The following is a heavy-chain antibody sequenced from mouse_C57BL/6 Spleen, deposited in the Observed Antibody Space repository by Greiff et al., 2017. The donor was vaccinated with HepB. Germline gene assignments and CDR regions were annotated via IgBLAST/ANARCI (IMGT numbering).Heavy chain of an antibody. J-gene: IGHJ2*01. CDR3: AREGLRQNYFDY. CDR1: GYAFSSYW. Sequence: VQLQQSGAELVKPGASVKISCKASGYAFSSYWMNSVKQRPGKGLEWIGQIYPGDGDTNYNGKFKGKATLTADKSSSTAYMQLSSLTSEDSAVYFCAREGLRQNYFDYWGQGTTLTVSS. D-gene: IGHD2-4*01. CDR2: IYPGDGDT. V-gene: IGHV1-80*01.